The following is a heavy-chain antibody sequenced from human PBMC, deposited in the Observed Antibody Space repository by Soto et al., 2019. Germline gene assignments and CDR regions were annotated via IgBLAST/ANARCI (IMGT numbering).Heavy chain of an antibody. CDR1: GGSFSGYY. CDR3: ARGTNSSGWYRWFDP. V-gene: IGHV4-34*01. CDR2: INHSGST. J-gene: IGHJ5*02. Sequence: QVQLQQWGAGLLKPSETLSLTCAVYGGSFSGYYWSWIRQPPGKGLEWIGEINHSGSTNYNPSLKSRVTIAVDTSKNQFSLKLSSVTAADTAVYYCARGTNSSGWYRWFDPWGQGTLVTVSS. D-gene: IGHD6-19*01.